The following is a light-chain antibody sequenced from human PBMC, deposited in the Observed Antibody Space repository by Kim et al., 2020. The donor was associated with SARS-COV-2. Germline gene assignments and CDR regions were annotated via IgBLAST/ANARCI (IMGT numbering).Light chain of an antibody. J-gene: IGKJ4*01. Sequence: SPGERAALSGRASQRVNSDYLAWYQQKPGQAPRLLIYGISNRATGVPARFSGSGSGTEFTLSISSLQSEDFAVYYCQQYSNWPLTFGGGTKVDIK. CDR3: QQYSNWPLT. V-gene: IGKV3-15*01. CDR1: QRVNSD. CDR2: GIS.